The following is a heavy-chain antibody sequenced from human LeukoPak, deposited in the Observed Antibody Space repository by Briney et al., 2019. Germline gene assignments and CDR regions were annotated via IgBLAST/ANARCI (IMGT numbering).Heavy chain of an antibody. Sequence: PGGSLRLSCAASGFTFSSYAMSWVRQAPGKGLEWVSAISGSGGSTYYADSVKGRFTISRDNSKNTLYLQMNSLGAEDTAVYYCANLAGGSYVWIDYWGQGTLVTVSS. CDR2: ISGSGGST. J-gene: IGHJ4*02. V-gene: IGHV3-23*01. CDR1: GFTFSSYA. CDR3: ANLAGGSYVWIDY. D-gene: IGHD1-26*01.